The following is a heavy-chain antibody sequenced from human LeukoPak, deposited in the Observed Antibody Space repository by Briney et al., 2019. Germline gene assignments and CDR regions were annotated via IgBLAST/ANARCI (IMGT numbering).Heavy chain of an antibody. Sequence: GRSLRLSCAASGXTFSSYAIHWVRQAPGKGLEWVAVISYDGSNKYYADSVKGRFTISRDNSKNTLSLQMNSLSAEDTAVYYCARDGRGLRSSSWYFDYWGQGTLVTVSS. CDR2: ISYDGSNK. CDR3: ARDGRGLRSSSWYFDY. V-gene: IGHV3-30-3*01. D-gene: IGHD6-13*01. J-gene: IGHJ4*02. CDR1: GXTFSSYA.